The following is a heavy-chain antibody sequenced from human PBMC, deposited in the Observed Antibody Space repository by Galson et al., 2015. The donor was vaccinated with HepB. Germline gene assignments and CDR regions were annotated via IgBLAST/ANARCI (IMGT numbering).Heavy chain of an antibody. Sequence: SETLSLTCTVSGGSISGFHWSWIRRPPGTGLEWIGYVYYSGSTNYNPSLKSRVTISVDTSKNQFSLKLRSVTAADTAVYYCASDRRNYGDYGNSMELDYWGQGTLVTVSS. D-gene: IGHD4-17*01. CDR2: VYYSGST. CDR1: GGSISGFH. CDR3: ASDRRNYGDYGNSMELDY. J-gene: IGHJ4*02. V-gene: IGHV4-59*01.